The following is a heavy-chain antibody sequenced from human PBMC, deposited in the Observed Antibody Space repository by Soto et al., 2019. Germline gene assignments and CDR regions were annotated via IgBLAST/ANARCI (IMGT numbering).Heavy chain of an antibody. V-gene: IGHV1-69*01. CDR3: ARAVIRYFDWLSSYYFDY. CDR1: GGTFSSYA. CDR2: IIPIFGTA. Sequence: QVQLVQSGAEVKKPGSSVKVSCKASGGTFSSYAISWVRQAPGQGLEWMGGIIPIFGTANYAQKFQGRVTITADESTSTAYMELSSLRSEHTAVYYCARAVIRYFDWLSSYYFDYWGQGTLVTVSS. D-gene: IGHD3-9*01. J-gene: IGHJ4*02.